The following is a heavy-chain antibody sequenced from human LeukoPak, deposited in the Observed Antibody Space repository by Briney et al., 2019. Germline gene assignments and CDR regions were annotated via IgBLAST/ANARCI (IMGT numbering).Heavy chain of an antibody. V-gene: IGHV3-48*03. CDR3: ARDHSYYYGSGSYFGSPSFDY. D-gene: IGHD3-10*01. J-gene: IGHJ4*02. CDR2: ISSSGSTI. Sequence: HPGGSLRLSCAASGFTFSSYEMNWVRQAPGKGLEWVSYISSSGSTIYYADSVKGRFTISRDNAKNSLYLRMNSLRAEDTAVYYCARDHSYYYGSGSYFGSPSFDYWGQGTLVTVSS. CDR1: GFTFSSYE.